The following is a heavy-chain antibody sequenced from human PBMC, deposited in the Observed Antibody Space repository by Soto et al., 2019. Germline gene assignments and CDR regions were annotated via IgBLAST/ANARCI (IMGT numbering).Heavy chain of an antibody. Sequence: SETLSLTCTVSGGSISSSSYYWGWIRQPPGKGLEWIGSIYYSGSTYYNPSLKSRVTISVDTSKNQFSLKLSSVTAADTAVYYCARTVGDYGSYWYFDLWGRGTLVTVSS. CDR3: ARTVGDYGSYWYFDL. J-gene: IGHJ2*01. D-gene: IGHD4-17*01. V-gene: IGHV4-39*01. CDR2: IYYSGST. CDR1: GGSISSSSYY.